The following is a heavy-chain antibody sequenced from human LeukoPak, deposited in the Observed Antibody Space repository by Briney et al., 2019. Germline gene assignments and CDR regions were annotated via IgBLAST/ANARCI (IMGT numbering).Heavy chain of an antibody. Sequence: GGSLSLSCAASGFTFSSYSMNWVRQAPGQGLEWVSSITSSSSSIYYADSVKGRFTISRDNAKNSLYLQMNSLRAEDTAVYYCARSQAATRDSPFVYRGQRTLVTVSS. J-gene: IGHJ4*02. D-gene: IGHD2-15*01. V-gene: IGHV3-21*01. CDR3: ARSQAATRDSPFVY. CDR2: ITSSSSSI. CDR1: GFTFSSYS.